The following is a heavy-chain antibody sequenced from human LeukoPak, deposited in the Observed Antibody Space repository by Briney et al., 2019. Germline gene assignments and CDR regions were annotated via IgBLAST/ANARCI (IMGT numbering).Heavy chain of an antibody. V-gene: IGHV1-58*02. D-gene: IGHD4/OR15-4a*01. CDR3: AAIPYYDYGGIYYFDY. Sequence: SVKVSCKASGFTFTSSAMQWVRQARGQRLEWIGWIVVGSGNTNYAQKFQERVTITRDMSTSTAYMELSSLRSEDSAVYYCAAIPYYDYGGIYYFDYWGQGTLVTVSS. CDR2: IVVGSGNT. CDR1: GFTFTSSA. J-gene: IGHJ4*02.